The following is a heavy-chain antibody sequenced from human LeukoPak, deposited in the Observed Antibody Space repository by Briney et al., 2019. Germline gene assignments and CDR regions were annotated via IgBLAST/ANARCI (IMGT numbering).Heavy chain of an antibody. Sequence: GGSLRLSCAASGFTFDDYAMHWVRQAPGKGLEWVSGISWNSGSIGYADSVKGRFTISRDNAKNSLYLQMNSLRAEDTALYYCAKDQQQLAIGYYGMDVWGQGTTVTVSS. D-gene: IGHD6-13*01. V-gene: IGHV3-9*01. CDR3: AKDQQQLAIGYYGMDV. CDR2: ISWNSGSI. J-gene: IGHJ6*02. CDR1: GFTFDDYA.